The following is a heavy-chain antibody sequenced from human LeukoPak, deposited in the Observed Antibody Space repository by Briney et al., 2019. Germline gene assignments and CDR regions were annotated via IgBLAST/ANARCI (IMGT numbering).Heavy chain of an antibody. CDR3: ARRLRGLRGVQGRRFDP. D-gene: IGHD3-10*01. CDR1: GGSISSYY. J-gene: IGHJ5*02. CDR2: IYYSGST. V-gene: IGHV4-59*01. Sequence: PSETLSLTCTVSGGSISSYYWSWIRQPPGKGLEWIGYIYYSGSTNYNPSLKSRVTISVDTSKNQFSLKLSSVTAADTAVYYCARRLRGLRGVQGRRFDPWGQGTLVTVSS.